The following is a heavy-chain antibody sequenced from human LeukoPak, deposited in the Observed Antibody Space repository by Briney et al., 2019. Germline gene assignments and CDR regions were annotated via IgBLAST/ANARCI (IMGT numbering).Heavy chain of an antibody. Sequence: PGGSLRLSCAASGFTFSSYSMNWVRQAPGKGLGWVAVILYDGTNQYYADSVKGRFTISRDNSRNTLYLQMNSLKVEDTAVYYCARDFRDYRDYVAYFDSWGQGTLVTVSS. CDR1: GFTFSSYS. V-gene: IGHV3-30*03. D-gene: IGHD4-17*01. J-gene: IGHJ4*02. CDR2: ILYDGTNQ. CDR3: ARDFRDYRDYVAYFDS.